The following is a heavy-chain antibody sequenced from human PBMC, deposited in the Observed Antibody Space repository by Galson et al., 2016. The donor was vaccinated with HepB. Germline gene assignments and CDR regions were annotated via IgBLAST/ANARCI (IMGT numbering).Heavy chain of an antibody. V-gene: IGHV1-18*01. Sequence: SVKVSCKASGYSFARYDITWVRQAPGQGLEWMGWITVYNGDTNSAQKFRGRVTMTTDTSTSTAYMELRSLTSDDTAVYFCARGRGYSGYWGQGTLVTVSS. J-gene: IGHJ4*02. CDR3: ARGRGYSGY. CDR1: GYSFARYD. CDR2: ITVYNGDT. D-gene: IGHD5-12*01.